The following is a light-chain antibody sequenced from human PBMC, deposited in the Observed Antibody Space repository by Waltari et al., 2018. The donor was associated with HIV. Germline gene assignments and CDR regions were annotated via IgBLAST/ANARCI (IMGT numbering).Light chain of an antibody. CDR3: SSYAGSAVI. CDR1: SNDIGAYTY. CDR2: EVN. J-gene: IGLJ2*01. Sequence: QSALTQPPSASGSRGQSVTISCPGTSNDIGAYTYVSWYQQHPGMAPKLIIYEVNKRPSGVPDRFSGSKSGNTASLTVSGLQAEDEADFYCSSYAGSAVIFGGGTKLTVL. V-gene: IGLV2-8*01.